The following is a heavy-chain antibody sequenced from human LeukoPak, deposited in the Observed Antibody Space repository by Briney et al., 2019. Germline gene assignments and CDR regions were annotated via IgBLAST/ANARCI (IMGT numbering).Heavy chain of an antibody. CDR2: ISSSSSYI. D-gene: IGHD2-2*01. J-gene: IGHJ4*02. CDR3: ARALVPAARNIGGY. CDR1: GFTFSSYS. Sequence: GGSLRRSSAASGFTFSSYSMNWVPQAPGKGLEWVSSISSSSSYIYYADSVKGRFTIPRDNAKNSLYLQMNSLRAEDTAVYYCARALVPAARNIGGYWGQGTLVTVSS. V-gene: IGHV3-21*01.